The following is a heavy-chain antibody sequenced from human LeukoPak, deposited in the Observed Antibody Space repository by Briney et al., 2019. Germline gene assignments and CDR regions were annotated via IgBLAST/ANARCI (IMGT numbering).Heavy chain of an antibody. CDR2: ISPDGGTA. J-gene: IGHJ6*02. D-gene: IGHD6-6*01. CDR1: GFTFNTFW. Sequence: GGSLRLSCAASGFTFNTFWMHWVRQVPGKGLVWVSRISPDGGTATYADSVKGRFTISRDNAKNTLYLQMNGLGAEDTAIYYCASGSSSSCGLTHGLDVWGQGTTVTVSS. CDR3: ASGSSSSCGLTHGLDV. V-gene: IGHV3-74*01.